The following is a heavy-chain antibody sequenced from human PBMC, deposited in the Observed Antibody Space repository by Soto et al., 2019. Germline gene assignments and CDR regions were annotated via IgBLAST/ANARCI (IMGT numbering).Heavy chain of an antibody. CDR3: AKDRGDPSIAAAGISFGDY. J-gene: IGHJ4*02. CDR2: ISYDGSNK. D-gene: IGHD6-13*01. Sequence: QVQLVESGGGVVQPGRSLRLSCAASGFTFSSYGMHWVRQAPGKGLEWVAVISYDGSNKYYADSVKGRFTISRDNSKNTLYLQMNSLRAEDTAVYYCAKDRGDPSIAAAGISFGDYWGQGTLVTVSS. V-gene: IGHV3-30*18. CDR1: GFTFSSYG.